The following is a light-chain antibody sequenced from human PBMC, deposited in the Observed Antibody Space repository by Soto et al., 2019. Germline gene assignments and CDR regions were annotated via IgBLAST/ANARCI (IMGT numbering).Light chain of an antibody. V-gene: IGLV2-14*01. CDR2: GVS. Sequence: QSALTQPASVSGSPGQSITISCTGTSSDVGRYNYVSWYQQYPGKAPKLIIYGVSNRPSGISGRFSGSKSGNPASLTISGLQTEDEDDYYCSSYTTSRAYVIFGGGTKLTVL. CDR1: SSDVGRYNY. CDR3: SSYTTSRAYVI. J-gene: IGLJ2*01.